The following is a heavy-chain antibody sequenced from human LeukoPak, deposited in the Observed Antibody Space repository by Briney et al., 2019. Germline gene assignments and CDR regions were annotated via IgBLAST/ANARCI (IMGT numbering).Heavy chain of an antibody. Sequence: PGGSLRLSCAASGFTFSSYAMSWVRQAPGKGLEWVAVISSDGIDKHYMDSVKGRFTISRDNSRNTLSLQMDSLRVEDSAVYYCRSGSSSKPFDFWGQGTLVTVSS. CDR1: GFTFSSYA. V-gene: IGHV3-30*03. CDR3: RSGSSSKPFDF. D-gene: IGHD6-6*01. J-gene: IGHJ4*02. CDR2: ISSDGIDK.